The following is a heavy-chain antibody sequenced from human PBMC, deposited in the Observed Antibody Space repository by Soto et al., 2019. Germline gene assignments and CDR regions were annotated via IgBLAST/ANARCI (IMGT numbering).Heavy chain of an antibody. D-gene: IGHD2-2*01. CDR3: ARVGSGCSSTSYYYYYYYMDV. J-gene: IGHJ6*03. Sequence: GGSLRLSCAASGFTFSSYEMNWVRQAPGKGLEWVSYISSSGSTIYYADSVKGRFTISRDNAKNSLYLQMNSLRAEDTAVYYCARVGSGCSSTSYYYYYYYMDVWGKGTTVTVSS. CDR2: ISSSGSTI. CDR1: GFTFSSYE. V-gene: IGHV3-48*03.